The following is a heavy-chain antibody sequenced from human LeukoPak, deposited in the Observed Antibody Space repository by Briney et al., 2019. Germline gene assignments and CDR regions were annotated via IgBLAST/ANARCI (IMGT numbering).Heavy chain of an antibody. Sequence: SETLSLTCTVSGGSISSGGYYWSWIRQPPGKGLEWIGYIYHSGSTYYNPSLKSRVTISVDRSKNQFSLKLSSVTAADTAVYYCARENVVVVPTASLYYYYYIDVWGKGTTVTVSS. CDR3: ARENVVVVPTASLYYYYYIDV. V-gene: IGHV4-30-2*01. D-gene: IGHD2-2*01. CDR2: IYHSGST. J-gene: IGHJ6*03. CDR1: GGSISSGGYY.